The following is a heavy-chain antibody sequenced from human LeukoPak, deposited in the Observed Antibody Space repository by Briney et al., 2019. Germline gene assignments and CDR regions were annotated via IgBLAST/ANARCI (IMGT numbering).Heavy chain of an antibody. CDR2: IYSGGST. CDR1: GFTVSSNY. J-gene: IGHJ3*02. D-gene: IGHD3-16*02. CDR3: ARDLPSYDYVWGSYRHDAFDI. Sequence: PGGSLRLSCAASGFTVSSNYMSWVRQAPGKGLEWVSVIYSGGSTYYADSAKGRFTISRDNSKNTLYLQMNSLRAEDTAVYYCARDLPSYDYVWGSYRHDAFDIWGQGTMVTVSS. V-gene: IGHV3-53*01.